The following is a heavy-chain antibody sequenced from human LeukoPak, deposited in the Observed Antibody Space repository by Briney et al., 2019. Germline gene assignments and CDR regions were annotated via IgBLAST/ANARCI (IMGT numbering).Heavy chain of an antibody. CDR1: GFTFSSYW. Sequence: GGSLRLSCAASGFTFSSYWMSWVRQAPGKGLEWVANIKQDGSEKYYVDSVKGRFTISRDNAKNSLYLQMNSLRAEDTAVYYCASKTYYYDSSGLSWGQGTLVTVSS. D-gene: IGHD3-22*01. CDR3: ASKTYYYDSSGLS. J-gene: IGHJ5*02. V-gene: IGHV3-7*01. CDR2: IKQDGSEK.